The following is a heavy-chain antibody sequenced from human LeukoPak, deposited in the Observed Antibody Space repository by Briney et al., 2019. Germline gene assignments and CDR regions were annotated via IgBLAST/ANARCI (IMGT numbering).Heavy chain of an antibody. CDR2: INPNSGGT. CDR3: ARDDTVTTFLDP. V-gene: IGHV1-2*02. D-gene: IGHD4-17*01. CDR1: GYTFTVYY. Sequence: ASVKVSCKASGYTFTVYYMHWVRQAPGQGLEWLGWINPNSGGTNYTQKFQGRVTMTRDTSISTAYMELSRLRSDDTAVYYCARDDTVTTFLDPWGQGTLVTVSS. J-gene: IGHJ5*02.